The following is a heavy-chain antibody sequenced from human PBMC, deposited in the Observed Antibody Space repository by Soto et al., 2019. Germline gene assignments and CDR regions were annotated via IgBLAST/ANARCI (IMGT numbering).Heavy chain of an antibody. J-gene: IGHJ4*02. CDR1: GFNLTNYE. V-gene: IGHV3-48*03. CDR2: IRGSSNNI. Sequence: GGSLRLSCAVSGFNLTNYEMNWVRQVPGKGLEWISKIRGSSNNIYYADSVKGRFTISRDNANNLLFLKMNSLRAEDTAFYYCAAEALCGADCYFFEYWGQGTLVTVSS. CDR3: AAEALCGADCYFFEY. D-gene: IGHD2-21*02.